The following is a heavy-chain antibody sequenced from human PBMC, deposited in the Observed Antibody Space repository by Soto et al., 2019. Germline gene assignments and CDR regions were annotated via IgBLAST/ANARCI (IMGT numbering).Heavy chain of an antibody. D-gene: IGHD3-16*01. CDR2: IIPIFGTA. V-gene: IGHV1-69*01. CDR1: GGTFSSYA. CDR3: AVDANLKPLDLRGWFGP. Sequence: QVQLVQSGAEVKKPGSSVKVSCKASGGTFSSYAISWVRQAPGQGLEWMGGIIPIFGTANYAQKFQGRVTITADESMSTAYLELSSLRSEDRAVYYCAVDANLKPLDLRGWFGPGGQGTLVTVSS. J-gene: IGHJ5*02.